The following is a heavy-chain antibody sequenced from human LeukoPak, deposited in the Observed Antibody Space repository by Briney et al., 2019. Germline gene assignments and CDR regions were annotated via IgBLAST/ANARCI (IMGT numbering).Heavy chain of an antibody. Sequence: SGGSLRLSCAASGFTFSSYSMNWVRQAPGKGLEWVSSISSSSSYIYYADSVKGRFTISRDNAKNSLYLQMNSLRAEDTAVYYCASAVGRNPRGRYWGQGTLVTVSS. CDR3: ASAVGRNPRGRY. V-gene: IGHV3-21*01. CDR2: ISSSSSYI. D-gene: IGHD1-26*01. J-gene: IGHJ4*02. CDR1: GFTFSSYS.